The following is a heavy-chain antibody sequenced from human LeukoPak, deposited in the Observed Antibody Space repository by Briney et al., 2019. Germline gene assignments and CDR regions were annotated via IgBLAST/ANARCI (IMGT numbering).Heavy chain of an antibody. CDR2: ISWDGGST. D-gene: IGHD6-19*01. CDR1: GFTFDDYA. J-gene: IGHJ4*02. CDR3: AKAVLKGIAVAGLEY. Sequence: GGSLRLSCAASGFTFDDYAMHWVRQAPGKGLEWVSLISWDGGSTYYADSVKGRFTISRDNSKNTLYLQMNSLRAEDTAVYYCAKAVLKGIAVAGLEYWGQGTLVTVSS. V-gene: IGHV3-43D*04.